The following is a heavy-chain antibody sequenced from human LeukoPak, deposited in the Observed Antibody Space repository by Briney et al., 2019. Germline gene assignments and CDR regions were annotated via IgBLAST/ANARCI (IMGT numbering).Heavy chain of an antibody. V-gene: IGHV4-34*01. J-gene: IGHJ4*02. Sequence: SETLSLTCAVYGGSFSGYYWSWIRQPPGKGPEWIGEINHSGSTNYNPSLKSRVTISVDTSKNQFSLKLSSVTAADTAVYYCARGRYGRIDYWGQGTLVTVSS. CDR3: ARGRYGRIDY. CDR2: INHSGST. D-gene: IGHD1-14*01. CDR1: GGSFSGYY.